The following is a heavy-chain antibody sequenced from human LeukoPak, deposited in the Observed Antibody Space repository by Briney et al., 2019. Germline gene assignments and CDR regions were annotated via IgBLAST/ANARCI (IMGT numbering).Heavy chain of an antibody. J-gene: IGHJ4*02. D-gene: IGHD5-12*01. CDR3: ARVGGYDYRDFDY. CDR1: GGSISSGGYS. Sequence: PSETLSLTCAVSGGSISSGGYSWSWIRQPPGKGLEWIGYIYYSGSTYYNPSLKSRVTISVDTSKNQFSLKLSSVTAADTAVYYCARVGGYDYRDFDYWGQGTLVTVSS. V-gene: IGHV4-30-4*07. CDR2: IYYSGST.